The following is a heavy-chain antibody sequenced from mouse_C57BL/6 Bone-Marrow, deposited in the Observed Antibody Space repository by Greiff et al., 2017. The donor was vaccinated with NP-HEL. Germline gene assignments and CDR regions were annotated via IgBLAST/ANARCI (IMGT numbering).Heavy chain of an antibody. CDR3: AREAYWYFDV. CDR1: GYTFTSYW. V-gene: IGHV1-64*01. CDR2: IHPNSGST. Sequence: VQLQQPGAELVKPGASVKLSCKASGYTFTSYWMHWVKQRPGQGLEWIGMIHPNSGSTNYNEKFKSKATLPVDKSSSTAYIQRSSLTSEDSAVYYCAREAYWYFDVWGTGTTVTVSS. J-gene: IGHJ1*03.